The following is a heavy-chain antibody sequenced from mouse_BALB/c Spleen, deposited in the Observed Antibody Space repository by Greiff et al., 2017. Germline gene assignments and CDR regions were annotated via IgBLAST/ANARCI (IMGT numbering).Heavy chain of an antibody. J-gene: IGHJ3*01. V-gene: IGHV5-6-3*01. CDR2: INSNGGST. Sequence: EVKLVESGGGLVQPGGSLKLSCAASGFTFSSYGMSWVRQTPDKRLELVATINSNGGSTYYPDSVKGRFTISRDNAKNTLYLQMSSLKSEDTAMYYCARDGYDGVFAYWGQGTLVTVSA. CDR1: GFTFSSYG. D-gene: IGHD2-2*01. CDR3: ARDGYDGVFAY.